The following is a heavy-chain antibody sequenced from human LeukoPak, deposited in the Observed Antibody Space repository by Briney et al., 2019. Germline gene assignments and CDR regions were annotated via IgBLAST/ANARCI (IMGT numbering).Heavy chain of an antibody. CDR3: ARVNYYGSGSYYNDY. Sequence: SETLSLTCTVSGGSISSGSYYWSWIRQPAGKGLEWIGRIYTSGSTNYNPSLKSRVTISVDTSKNQFSLKLSSVTAADTAVYYCARVNYYGSGSYYNDYWGQGTLVTVSS. J-gene: IGHJ4*02. CDR1: GGSISSGSYY. D-gene: IGHD3-10*01. CDR2: IYTSGST. V-gene: IGHV4-61*02.